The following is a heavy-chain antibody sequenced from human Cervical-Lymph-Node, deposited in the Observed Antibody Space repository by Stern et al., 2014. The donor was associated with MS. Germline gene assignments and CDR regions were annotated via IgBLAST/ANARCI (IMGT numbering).Heavy chain of an antibody. CDR1: GGTFSTFD. CDR3: ARHQGGIAAN. J-gene: IGHJ4*02. CDR2: ISPLFGTT. D-gene: IGHD6-13*01. Sequence: VQLVESGAEVKKPGSSMKVSCKASGGTFSTFDIIWVRQVPGQGLELVVEISPLFGTTNYVQKFQGRVTMTADESTSTVYMELNSLRSEDTAVYYCARHQGGIAANWGQGTLVTVSS. V-gene: IGHV1-69*01.